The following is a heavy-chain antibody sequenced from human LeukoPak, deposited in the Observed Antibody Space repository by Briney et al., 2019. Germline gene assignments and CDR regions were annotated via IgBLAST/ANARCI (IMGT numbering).Heavy chain of an antibody. Sequence: SETLSLTCTVSGGSISSDHWNWIRQPPGKGLEWIGCIFYSGRTYYNPSLKSRVTISVDMSKSQFSLRLTSVTAADTAVYYCARKNDFDIGGQGTLVTVSS. D-gene: IGHD2/OR15-2a*01. CDR2: IFYSGRT. CDR3: ARKNDFDI. CDR1: GGSISSDH. V-gene: IGHV4-59*01. J-gene: IGHJ3*02.